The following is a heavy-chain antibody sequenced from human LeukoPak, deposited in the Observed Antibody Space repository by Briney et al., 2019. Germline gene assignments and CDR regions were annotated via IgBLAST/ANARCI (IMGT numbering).Heavy chain of an antibody. V-gene: IGHV3-30*18. CDR2: MVDDGSEK. J-gene: IGHJ4*02. D-gene: IGHD6-19*01. Sequence: GGSQRLSCAASGFTFSSYGMHWVRQAPDKGLEWMAVMVDDGSEKFYADSVKGRFTISRDNSKNTLYLQMNSLRAEDTAVYYCAKDLRQWRGILDSWGQGTLVTVSS. CDR3: AKDLRQWRGILDS. CDR1: GFTFSSYG.